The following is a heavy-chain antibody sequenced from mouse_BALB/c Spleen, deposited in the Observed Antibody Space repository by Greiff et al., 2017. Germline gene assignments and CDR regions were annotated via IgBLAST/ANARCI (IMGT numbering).Heavy chain of an antibody. CDR1: GFTFSSFG. CDR3: ARRGGSSPYWYFDV. J-gene: IGHJ1*01. V-gene: IGHV5-17*02. Sequence: EVKLVESGGGLVQPGGSRKLSCAASGFTFSSFGMHWVRQAPEKGLEWVAYISSGSSTIYYADTVKGRFTISRDNPKNTLFLQMTSLRSEDTAMYYCARRGGSSPYWYFDVWGAGTTVTVSS. CDR2: ISSGSSTI. D-gene: IGHD1-1*01.